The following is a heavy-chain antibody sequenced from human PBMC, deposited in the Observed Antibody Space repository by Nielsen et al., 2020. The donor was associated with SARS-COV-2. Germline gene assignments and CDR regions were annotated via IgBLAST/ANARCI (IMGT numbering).Heavy chain of an antibody. D-gene: IGHD6-19*01. J-gene: IGHJ4*02. CDR2: IWYDGSNK. Sequence: GGSLRLSCAASGFAFSTYGMHWVRQAPGKGLEWLAVIWYDGSNKYYADSVKGRFTISRGNSKNTLFLQMNSLRAEDTALYYCARDKRPTIAVAGTLSAAGDFWGQGTLVTVSS. CDR1: GFAFSTYG. CDR3: ARDKRPTIAVAGTLSAAGDF. V-gene: IGHV3-33*08.